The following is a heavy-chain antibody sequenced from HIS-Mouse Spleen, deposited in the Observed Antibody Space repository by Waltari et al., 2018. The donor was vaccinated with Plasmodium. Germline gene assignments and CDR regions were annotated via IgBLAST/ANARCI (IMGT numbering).Heavy chain of an antibody. V-gene: IGHV4-34*01. CDR2: VNHSGST. Sequence: QVQLQQWGAGLLKPSETLSLTCAVYGGSFSGYYWSWIRRPPGKGLEWIGEVNHSGSTNYHPPLKSRVTISVDTSKNQFSLKLSSVTAADTAVYYCARGPGDIVATTFDYWGQGTLVTVSS. CDR1: GGSFSGYY. CDR3: ARGPGDIVATTFDY. D-gene: IGHD5-12*01. J-gene: IGHJ4*02.